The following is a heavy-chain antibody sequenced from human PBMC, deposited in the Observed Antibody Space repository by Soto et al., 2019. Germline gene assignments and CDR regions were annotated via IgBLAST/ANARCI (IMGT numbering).Heavy chain of an antibody. CDR3: ATQEVGGSYVYTFDP. CDR1: GGSISSGDYY. V-gene: IGHV4-39*01. J-gene: IGHJ5*02. Sequence: SETLSLTCTVSGGSISSGDYYWGWIRQPPGKGLEWIGSIYYSGSTYYNPSLKSRVTISVDTSKNQFSLKLSSVTAADTAVYYCATQEVGGSYVYTFDPWGQGTLVTVSS. D-gene: IGHD1-26*01. CDR2: IYYSGST.